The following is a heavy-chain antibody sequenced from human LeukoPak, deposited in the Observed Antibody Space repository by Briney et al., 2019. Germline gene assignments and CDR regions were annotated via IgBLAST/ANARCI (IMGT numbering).Heavy chain of an antibody. J-gene: IGHJ4*02. CDR2: ISAYNGNT. D-gene: IGHD6-6*01. CDR3: ARVISSSADY. Sequence: GASVKVSCKASGYNFISYYMHWVRQAPGQGLEWMGWISAYNGNTNYAQKLQGRVTMTTDTSTSTAYMELRSLRSDDTAVYYCARVISSSADYWGQGTLVTVSS. CDR1: GYNFISYY. V-gene: IGHV1-18*04.